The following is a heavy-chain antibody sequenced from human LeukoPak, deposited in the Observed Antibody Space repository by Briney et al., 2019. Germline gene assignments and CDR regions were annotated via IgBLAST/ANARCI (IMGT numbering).Heavy chain of an antibody. V-gene: IGHV3-64*04. Sequence: GGSLRLSCSASGFTFRTYAMHWVRQAPGKGLEYVSAISSNGDSTFYADSVKGRSTISRDNSKNMLYLQMNSLRAEDTGLYYCTRETGATDSWGQGALVTVSS. J-gene: IGHJ4*02. CDR3: TRETGATDS. CDR1: GFTFRTYA. D-gene: IGHD1-26*01. CDR2: ISSNGDST.